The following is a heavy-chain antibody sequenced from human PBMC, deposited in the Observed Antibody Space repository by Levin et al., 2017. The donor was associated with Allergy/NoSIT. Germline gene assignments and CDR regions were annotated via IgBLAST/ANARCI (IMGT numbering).Heavy chain of an antibody. V-gene: IGHV3-23*01. CDR3: AKECSGGTCYSGGNYYDYGMDV. Sequence: GESLKISCAASGFTFSGYAMSWVRQAPGKGLEWVSSISGSGGSTYNADSVKGRFTISRDNSKNTLELQMNSLRAEDTAVYYCAKECSGGTCYSGGNYYDYGMDVWGQGTTVTVS. CDR1: GFTFSGYA. J-gene: IGHJ6*02. CDR2: ISGSGGST. D-gene: IGHD2-15*01.